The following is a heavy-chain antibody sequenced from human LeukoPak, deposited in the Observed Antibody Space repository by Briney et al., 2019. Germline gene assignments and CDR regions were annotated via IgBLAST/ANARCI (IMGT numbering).Heavy chain of an antibody. CDR2: ISAYNGNT. V-gene: IGHV1-18*01. D-gene: IGHD2-21*02. CDR3: ATRAGDFCGGYCYKHYYDY. J-gene: IGHJ4*02. Sequence: VASVTVSCKPSGYTFSNCGISWVRQAPGQGLEWMGWISAYNGNTDYAQKFQGRVSMTTDTSTNTAYMELWSLRSDDTAIYYCATRAGDFCGGYCYKHYYDYWGQGTLVTVSS. CDR1: GYTFSNCG.